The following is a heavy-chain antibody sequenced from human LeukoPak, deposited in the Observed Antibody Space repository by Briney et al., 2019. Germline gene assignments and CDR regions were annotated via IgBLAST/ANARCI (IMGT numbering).Heavy chain of an antibody. Sequence: SVKVSCKASGGTFSRFTISWVRRAPGQGFEWMGGVTPIFGTANFAQRFQGRVSITADESTSTAFMELRSLRSDDTAVYYCARGRADYWGQGTLVTVSS. J-gene: IGHJ4*02. CDR1: GGTFSRFT. V-gene: IGHV1-69*13. CDR2: VTPIFGTA. CDR3: ARGRADY.